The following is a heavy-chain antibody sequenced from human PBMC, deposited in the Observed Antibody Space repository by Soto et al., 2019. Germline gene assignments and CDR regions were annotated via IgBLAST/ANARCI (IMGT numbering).Heavy chain of an antibody. J-gene: IGHJ6*03. Sequence: GGSLRLSCAGSEFSFSTYSMTWVRQAPGKGLEWVSSVSSSGRYIFYADSLKGRFTISRDNAKNSLYLQMNSLRAEDTAVYYCARERAVRSYSEDYMDVWGKGTTVTVSS. CDR1: EFSFSTYS. CDR3: ARERAVRSYSEDYMDV. CDR2: VSSSGRYI. D-gene: IGHD1-26*01. V-gene: IGHV3-21*01.